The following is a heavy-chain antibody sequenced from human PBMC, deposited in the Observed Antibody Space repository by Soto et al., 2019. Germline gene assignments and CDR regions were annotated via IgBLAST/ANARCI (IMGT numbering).Heavy chain of an antibody. D-gene: IGHD2-2*02. Sequence: VASVKVSCKASGGTFSSYAISWVRQAPGQGLEWMGGIIPIFGTANYAQKFQGRVTITADESTSTAYMELSSLRSEDTAVYYCARANTLYETYFDYWGQGTLVTVSS. CDR2: IIPIFGTA. V-gene: IGHV1-69*13. J-gene: IGHJ4*02. CDR1: GGTFSSYA. CDR3: ARANTLYETYFDY.